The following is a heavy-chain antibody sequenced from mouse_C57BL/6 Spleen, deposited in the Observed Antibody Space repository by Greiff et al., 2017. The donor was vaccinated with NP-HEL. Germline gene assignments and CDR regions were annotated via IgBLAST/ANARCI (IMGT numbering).Heavy chain of an antibody. V-gene: IGHV5-12*01. CDR1: GFTFSDYY. J-gene: IGHJ2*01. Sequence: EVKLQESGGGLVQPGGSLKLSCAASGFTFSDYYMYWVRQTPEKRLEWVAYISNGGGSTYYPDTVKGRFTISRDNAKNTLYLQMSRLKSEDTAMYYCARQEATSYYFDYWGQGTTLTVSS. CDR3: ARQEATSYYFDY. CDR2: ISNGGGST. D-gene: IGHD1-1*01.